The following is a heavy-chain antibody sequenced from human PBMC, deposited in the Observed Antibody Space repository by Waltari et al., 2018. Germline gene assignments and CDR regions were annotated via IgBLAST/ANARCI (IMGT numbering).Heavy chain of an antibody. CDR2: ISSSSSYI. J-gene: IGHJ4*02. V-gene: IGHV3-21*01. CDR3: ARDQMFDGDYVPLGY. Sequence: EVQLVESGGGMVKPGGSLRLSCAASGFTFSSYSMNWVRQAPGKGLEWVSSISSSSSYIYYADSVKGRFTISRDNAKNSLYLQMNSLRAEDTAVYYCARDQMFDGDYVPLGYWGQGTLVTVSS. D-gene: IGHD4-17*01. CDR1: GFTFSSYS.